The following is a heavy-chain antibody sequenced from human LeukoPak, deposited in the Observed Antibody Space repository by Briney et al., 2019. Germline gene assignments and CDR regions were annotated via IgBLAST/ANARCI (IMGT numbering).Heavy chain of an antibody. CDR1: GGSFSGYY. J-gene: IGHJ3*02. V-gene: IGHV4-34*01. D-gene: IGHD3-16*02. CDR2: INHSGST. Sequence: SETLSLTCAVYGGSFSGYYWSWIRQPPGKGLEWIGEINHSGSTNYNPSLKSRVTISVDTSKNQFSLKLSSVTAADTAVYYCARGDPSPDYVWGSYRHDAFDIWGQGTMVTVSS. CDR3: ARGDPSPDYVWGSYRHDAFDI.